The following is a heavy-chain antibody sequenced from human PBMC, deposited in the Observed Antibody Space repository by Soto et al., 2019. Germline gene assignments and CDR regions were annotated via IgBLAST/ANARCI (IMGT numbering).Heavy chain of an antibody. Sequence: QLQLRESGPGLVKPSETLSLTCTVSGGSIGTRGYYWGWIRQPPGKGLQWIATIYYSGTAYYDPSVKSRVTISVDTSKNQFSLNLSSVTAADTAVYYCARVEGSSSSLFFDHWGQGTLVTVSS. D-gene: IGHD6-6*01. CDR1: GGSIGTRGYY. CDR3: ARVEGSSSSLFFDH. V-gene: IGHV4-39*01. CDR2: IYYSGTA. J-gene: IGHJ4*02.